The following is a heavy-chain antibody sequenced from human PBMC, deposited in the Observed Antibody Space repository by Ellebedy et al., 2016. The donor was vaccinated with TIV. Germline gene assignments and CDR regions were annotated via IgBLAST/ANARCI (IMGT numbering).Heavy chain of an antibody. D-gene: IGHD6-19*01. CDR2: ISGSGGST. Sequence: GESLKISXAASGFTFSSYAMSWVRQAPGKGLEWVSAISGSGGSTYYADSVKGRFTISRDNSKNTLYLQMNSLRAEDTAVYYCAKGDFTSSGWIDYWGQGTLVTVSS. CDR3: AKGDFTSSGWIDY. J-gene: IGHJ4*02. V-gene: IGHV3-23*01. CDR1: GFTFSSYA.